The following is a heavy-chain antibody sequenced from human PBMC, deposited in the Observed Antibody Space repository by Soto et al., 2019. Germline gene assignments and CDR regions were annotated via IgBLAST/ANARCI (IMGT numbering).Heavy chain of an antibody. CDR2: ISYDGSNK. Sequence: QVQLVESGGGVVQPGRSLRLSCAASGFTFSSYAMHWVRQAPGKGLEWVAVISYDGSNKYYADSVKGRFTISRDNSKNTLYLQMNSLRAEDTAVYYCARDWRLDHWGQGTLVTVSS. CDR1: GFTFSSYA. J-gene: IGHJ4*02. V-gene: IGHV3-30-3*01. CDR3: ARDWRLDH.